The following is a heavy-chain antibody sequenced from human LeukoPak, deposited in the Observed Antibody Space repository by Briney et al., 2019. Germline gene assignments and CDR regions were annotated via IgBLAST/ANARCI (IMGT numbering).Heavy chain of an antibody. J-gene: IGHJ4*02. V-gene: IGHV1-8*02. Sequence: VASVKVSCKASGYTFTSYDINWVRQATGHGLEYMGWMNPTSGNTGYTLHFQGRVTMTRNTSISTAYMELSSLISEDTAVYYCARSGFGAGGYFDSWGQGSLVTVSS. CDR2: MNPTSGNT. D-gene: IGHD1-26*01. CDR3: ARSGFGAGGYFDS. CDR1: GYTFTSYD.